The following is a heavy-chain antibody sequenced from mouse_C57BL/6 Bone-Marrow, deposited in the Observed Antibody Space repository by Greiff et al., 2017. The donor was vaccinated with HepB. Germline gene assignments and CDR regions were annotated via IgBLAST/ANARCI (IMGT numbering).Heavy chain of an antibody. J-gene: IGHJ3*01. Sequence: VQLQQPGAELVRPGSSVKLSCKASGYTFTSYWMDWVKQRPGQGLEWIGNIYPSDSETHYNQKFKDKATLTVDKSSSTAYMQLSSLTSEDSAVYYCARYGNSAWFAYWGQGTLVTVSA. D-gene: IGHD2-1*01. CDR2: IYPSDSET. CDR1: GYTFTSYW. CDR3: ARYGNSAWFAY. V-gene: IGHV1-61*01.